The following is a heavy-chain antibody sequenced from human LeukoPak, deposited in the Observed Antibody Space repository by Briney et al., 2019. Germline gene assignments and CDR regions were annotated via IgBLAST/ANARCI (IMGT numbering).Heavy chain of an antibody. CDR2: IYHTGST. J-gene: IGHJ5*02. V-gene: IGHV4-30-2*01. Sequence: SQTLSLTCDVSGGSISSGLCSWSWIRQPLGKGLEWIGYIYHTGSTYYNPSLKSRVTISVDTSKNQFSLRLSSVTAADTAVYYCARLQYCSGTSCYWFDPWGQGTLVTVS. D-gene: IGHD2-2*01. CDR3: ARLQYCSGTSCYWFDP. CDR1: GGSISSGLCS.